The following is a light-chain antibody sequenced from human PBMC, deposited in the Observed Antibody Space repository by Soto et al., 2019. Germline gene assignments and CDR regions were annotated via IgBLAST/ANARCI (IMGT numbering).Light chain of an antibody. CDR2: TTS. V-gene: IGKV3-15*01. Sequence: EVVMTQSPATLSVSPGERATLSCRASQSVGARLAWYQQKPGQPPRPLMYTTSIRASGVPPRFSRSGSGTEFTLTISSLQFEDFAVYYCKQYNDWPPLTFGGVTTVEIK. CDR1: QSVGAR. CDR3: KQYNDWPPLT. J-gene: IGKJ4*01.